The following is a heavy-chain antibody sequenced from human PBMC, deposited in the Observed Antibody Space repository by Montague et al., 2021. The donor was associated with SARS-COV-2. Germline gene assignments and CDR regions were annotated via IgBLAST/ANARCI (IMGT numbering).Heavy chain of an antibody. CDR2: ISSSSSTI. Sequence: SLRLSCAASGFTFSSYSMNWVRQAPGKGLEWVSYISSSSSTIYYXDSVKGRFTISRDNAKNSLYLQMNSLRAEDTAMYYCARDLRWGYYDILTGYYRPLDYWGQGTLVTVSS. J-gene: IGHJ4*02. CDR1: GFTFSSYS. CDR3: ARDLRWGYYDILTGYYRPLDY. D-gene: IGHD3-9*01. V-gene: IGHV3-48*04.